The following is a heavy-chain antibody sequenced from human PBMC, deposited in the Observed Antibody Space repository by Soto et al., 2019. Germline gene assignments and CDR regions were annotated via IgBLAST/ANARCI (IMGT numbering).Heavy chain of an antibody. CDR1: GGTFSSYT. J-gene: IGHJ3*02. CDR2: IIPILGIA. Sequence: QVQLVQSGAEVKKPGSSVKVSCKASGGTFSSYTISWVRQAPGQGLEWMGRIIPILGIANYAQKFQGRVTITXGKYTXXAYMELSSLRSEDTAVYYCARCSSTSCYVADAFDIWGQGTMVTVSS. D-gene: IGHD2-2*01. V-gene: IGHV1-69*02. CDR3: ARCSSTSCYVADAFDI.